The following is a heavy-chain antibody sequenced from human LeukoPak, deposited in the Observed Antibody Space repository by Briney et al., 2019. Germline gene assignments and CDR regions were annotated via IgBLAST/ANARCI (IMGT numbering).Heavy chain of an antibody. D-gene: IGHD6-13*01. V-gene: IGHV3-11*01. CDR3: ARGRSSSWYDSYYFGY. J-gene: IGHJ4*02. CDR2: ISSSGSTI. Sequence: GGSLRLSCAASGFTFSDYYMSWIRQAPGKGLEWVSYISSSGSTIYYADSVKGRFTISRDNAKNSLYLQMNSLRAEDTAVYYCARGRSSSWYDSYYFGYWGQGTLVTVSS. CDR1: GFTFSDYY.